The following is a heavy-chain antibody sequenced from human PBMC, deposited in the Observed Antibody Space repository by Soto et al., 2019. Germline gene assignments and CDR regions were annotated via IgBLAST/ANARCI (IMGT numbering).Heavy chain of an antibody. J-gene: IGHJ5*02. Sequence: EVQLVESGGGLVEPGGSLRLSCTASGFTFSNAWMTWVRQAPGKGLEWVGRIKSKTDGGTTDYAAPVKGRFTISRQDSKNTMYMKMNSLKSEDTAVYYCTIPRGPMIRPWGQGTLGTVSS. V-gene: IGHV3-15*01. CDR2: IKSKTDGGTT. CDR3: TIPRGPMIRP. D-gene: IGHD3-22*01. CDR1: GFTFSNAW.